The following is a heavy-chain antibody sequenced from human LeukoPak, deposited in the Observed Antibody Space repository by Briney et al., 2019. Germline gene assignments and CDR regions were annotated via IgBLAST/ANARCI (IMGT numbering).Heavy chain of an antibody. CDR1: GFTFSSYG. J-gene: IGHJ4*02. D-gene: IGHD1-26*01. CDR2: ISSSGYSA. V-gene: IGHV3-23*01. CDR3: AREYSGSYSLDY. Sequence: GGSLRLSCAGSGFTFSSYGMSWVRQAPGKGLEWVSTISSSGYSAYYADSVKGRFTISRDNSKNTLYLQMNSLRAEDTAVYYCAREYSGSYSLDYWGQGTLVTVSS.